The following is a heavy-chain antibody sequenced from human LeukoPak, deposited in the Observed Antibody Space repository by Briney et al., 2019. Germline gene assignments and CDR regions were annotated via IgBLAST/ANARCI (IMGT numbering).Heavy chain of an antibody. V-gene: IGHV1-8*03. D-gene: IGHD6-19*01. J-gene: IGHJ4*02. CDR1: GYTFSTYD. CDR3: ARVAGSIDY. CDR2: TNINGGYT. Sequence: ASVKVSCKASGYTFSTYDINWVRQATGQGREWMGWTNINGGYTGYAQKFQGRLTITRNTSINTAYMELSSLRSEDTAVYYCARVAGSIDYWGQGTLVTVSS.